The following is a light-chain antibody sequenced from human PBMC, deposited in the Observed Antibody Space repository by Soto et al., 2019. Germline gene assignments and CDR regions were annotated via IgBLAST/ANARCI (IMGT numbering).Light chain of an antibody. CDR2: GAS. CDR1: QSVRGN. CDR3: QQYKNWPLT. Sequence: EIVMTQSPATLSVSPGDRATLSCRASQSVRGNLAWYQQKPGQAPRLLIFGASTRATGIPARFSGSGSGTEFILTISSLQSEDFAVYYCQQYKNWPLTFGGGTKVDIK. V-gene: IGKV3-15*01. J-gene: IGKJ4*01.